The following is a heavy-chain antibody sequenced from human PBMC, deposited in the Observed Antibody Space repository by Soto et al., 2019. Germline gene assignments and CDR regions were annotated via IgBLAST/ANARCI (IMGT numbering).Heavy chain of an antibody. J-gene: IGHJ4*02. V-gene: IGHV3-30-3*01. CDR3: ARPDRIYYDSSGHSIGFNWRLAGIDY. Sequence: GGSLRLSCAASGFTFSSYAMHWVRQAPGKGLEWVAVISYDGSNKYYADSVKGRFTISRDNSKNTLYLQMNSLRAEDTAVYYCARPDRIYYDSSGHSIGFNWRLAGIDYWGQGTLVTVSS. D-gene: IGHD3-22*01. CDR2: ISYDGSNK. CDR1: GFTFSSYA.